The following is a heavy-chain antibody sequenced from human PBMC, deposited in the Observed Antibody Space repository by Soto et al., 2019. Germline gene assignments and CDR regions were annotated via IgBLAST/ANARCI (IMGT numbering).Heavy chain of an antibody. V-gene: IGHV4-34*02. J-gene: IGHJ4*02. CDR1: GVSFTGYY. Sequence: QVQLRQWGAGLLKPSESLSLTCGVSGVSFTGYYWTWIRQAPGKGLEWIGEINHYGSTNYNPSLKGRVTISLDTSKNQFSLRLASLSAADAAVYYCARGHGRFAHWGQGTLVTVSS. CDR2: INHYGST. CDR3: ARGHGRFAH. D-gene: IGHD3-3*01.